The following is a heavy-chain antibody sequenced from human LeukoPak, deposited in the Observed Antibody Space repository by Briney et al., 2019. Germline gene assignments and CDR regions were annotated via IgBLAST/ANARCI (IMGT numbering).Heavy chain of an antibody. D-gene: IGHD3-22*01. J-gene: IGHJ4*02. V-gene: IGHV3-30*18. CDR1: GFTFSSYG. CDR3: AKAWPDYYDSSGYYSNGVFDY. Sequence: GGSLRLSCAASGFTFSSYGMHWVRQAPGKGLEWVAVISYDGSNKYYADSVKGRFTISRDNSKNTLYLQMNSLRAEDTAVYYCAKAWPDYYDSSGYYSNGVFDYWGQGTLVTVSS. CDR2: ISYDGSNK.